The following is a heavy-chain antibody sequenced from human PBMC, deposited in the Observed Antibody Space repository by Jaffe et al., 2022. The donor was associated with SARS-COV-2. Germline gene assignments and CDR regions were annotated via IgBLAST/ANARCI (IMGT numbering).Heavy chain of an antibody. D-gene: IGHD2-21*01. J-gene: IGHJ6*03. CDR2: IKSKTDGGTT. Sequence: EVQLVESGGGLVKPGGSLRLSCAASGFTFSNAWMSWVRQAPGKGLEWVGRIKSKTDGGTTDYAAPVKGRFTISRDDSKNTLYLQMNSLKTEDTAVYYCTTDEVMMGYYYYYYMDVWGKGTTVTVSS. CDR1: GFTFSNAW. CDR3: TTDEVMMGYYYYYYMDV. V-gene: IGHV3-15*01.